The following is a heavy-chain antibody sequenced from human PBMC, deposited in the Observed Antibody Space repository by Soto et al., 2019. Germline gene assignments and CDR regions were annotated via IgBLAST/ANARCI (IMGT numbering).Heavy chain of an antibody. CDR1: GFTFSTHS. D-gene: IGHD7-27*01. CDR3: VRDAVAATGAMGY. J-gene: IGHJ4*02. Sequence: EVQLVESGGGLVKPGGSLRLSCAASGFTFSTHSMNWVRQAPGKGLEWVSSISSTSDYIYYADSVKGRFTISRENAKNSLFLQMDSLRAEDTAVYYCVRDAVAATGAMGYWGQGTLGTVSS. CDR2: ISSTSDYI. V-gene: IGHV3-21*01.